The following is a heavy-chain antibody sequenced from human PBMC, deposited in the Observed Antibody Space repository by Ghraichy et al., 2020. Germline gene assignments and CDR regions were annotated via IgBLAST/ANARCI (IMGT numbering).Heavy chain of an antibody. CDR3: ARDRDRGLLWFGEYHNLNV. D-gene: IGHD3-10*01. CDR1: GDSISTTSYY. J-gene: IGHJ6*02. V-gene: IGHV4-39*07. CDR2: IYYSGST. Sequence: SQTLSLTCSVSGDSISTTSYYWVWIRQPPGKGLEWIGRIYYSGSTYYNPSLKSRVTISVDTSKNQFSLKLSSVTAADTAVYYCARDRDRGLLWFGEYHNLNVWGQGTTVTVSS.